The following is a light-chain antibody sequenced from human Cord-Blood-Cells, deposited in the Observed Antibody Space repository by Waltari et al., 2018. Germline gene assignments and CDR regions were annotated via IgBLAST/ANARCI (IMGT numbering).Light chain of an antibody. CDR1: SSDVGGYNY. CDR3: SSYTSSSTYV. V-gene: IGLV2-14*01. CDR2: DVS. J-gene: IGLJ1*01. Sequence: QSALTQPASVSGSPGQSITISCTGTSSDVGGYNYVSWYQQHPGKVPKLMIYDVSNRPSGVSNRFSGSKSGNTASLTISGLQAEDEADYYCSSYTSSSTYVFGTRTKVTVL.